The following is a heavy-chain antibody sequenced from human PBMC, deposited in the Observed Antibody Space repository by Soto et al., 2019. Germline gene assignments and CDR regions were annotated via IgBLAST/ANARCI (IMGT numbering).Heavy chain of an antibody. CDR3: ARDVNGYCSSTSCYTSGMDV. V-gene: IGHV1-69*13. D-gene: IGHD2-2*02. CDR1: GGTFSSYA. CDR2: IIPIFGTA. J-gene: IGHJ6*02. Sequence: GASVKVSCKASGGTFSSYAISWVRQAPGQGLEWMGGIIPIFGTANYAQKFQGRVTITADESTSTAYMELSSLRSEDTAVYYCARDVNGYCSSTSCYTSGMDVWGQGTTVTVSS.